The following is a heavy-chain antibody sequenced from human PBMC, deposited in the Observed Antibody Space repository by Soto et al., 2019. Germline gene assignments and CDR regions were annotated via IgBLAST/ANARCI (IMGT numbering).Heavy chain of an antibody. J-gene: IGHJ4*02. CDR3: TTGPVDIVATIGFDY. CDR2: IKSKTDGGTT. D-gene: IGHD5-12*01. Sequence: EVQLVESGGGLVKPGGSLRLSCAASGFTFSNAWMSWVRQAPGKGLEWVGRIKSKTDGGTTDYAAHVKGRFTISRDDSKNTLYLQMNSLNTEDTAVYYCTTGPVDIVATIGFDYWGQGTLVTVSS. V-gene: IGHV3-15*01. CDR1: GFTFSNAW.